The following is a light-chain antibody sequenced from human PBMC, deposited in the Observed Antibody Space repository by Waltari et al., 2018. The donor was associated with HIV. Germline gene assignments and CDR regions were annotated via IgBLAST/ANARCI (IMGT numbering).Light chain of an antibody. Sequence: SYVLTQPPSVSVAPGQTATITCGGNNIRAKNVHGYQQTPGQAPVLVVYYDTYRPSGIPERFSGSNSGNTATLTISRVEDGDEADYYCQVWDGGSVHVIFGGGTKLTVL. V-gene: IGLV3-21*02. CDR2: YDT. CDR3: QVWDGGSVHVI. CDR1: NIRAKN. J-gene: IGLJ2*01.